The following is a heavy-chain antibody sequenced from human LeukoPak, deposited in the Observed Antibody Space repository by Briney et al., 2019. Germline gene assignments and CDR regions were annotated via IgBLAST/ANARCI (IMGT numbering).Heavy chain of an antibody. CDR3: AKEYDSSAPGAFDI. D-gene: IGHD3-22*01. Sequence: PGGSLRLSCAASGFTVSRNYMSWVRQAPGKGLEWVSAIYSGGSTYCADSVKGRFTISRDNSKNTLYLQMNSLRAEDTAVYYCAKEYDSSAPGAFDIWGQGTMVTVSS. J-gene: IGHJ3*02. CDR2: IYSGGST. CDR1: GFTVSRNY. V-gene: IGHV3-66*01.